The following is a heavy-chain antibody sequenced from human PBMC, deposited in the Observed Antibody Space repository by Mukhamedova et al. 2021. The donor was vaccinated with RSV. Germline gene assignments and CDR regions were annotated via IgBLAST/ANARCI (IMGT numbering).Heavy chain of an antibody. CDR3: ARIRNCSATSCNTGTFDV. Sequence: GLEWIGEIYYSGSTNRNPSLKRRVTMSVDKSKNQFSLNFSSVTAADTAMYYCARIRNCSATSCNTGTFDVWVQGTMVTVSS. V-gene: IGHV4-4*02. D-gene: IGHD2-15*01. J-gene: IGHJ3*01. CDR2: IYYSGST.